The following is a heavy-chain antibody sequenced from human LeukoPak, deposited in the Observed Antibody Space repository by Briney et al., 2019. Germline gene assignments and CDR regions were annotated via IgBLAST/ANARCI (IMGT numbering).Heavy chain of an antibody. CDR1: GGSISSSSYY. J-gene: IGHJ4*02. Sequence: SETLSLTRTVSGGSISSSSYYWGWIRQPPGKGLGWIGSIYYSGSTYYNPSLKSRVTISVDTSKNQFSLELSSVTAADTAVYYCARHNPGSFDYWGQGTLVTVSS. CDR3: ARHNPGSFDY. V-gene: IGHV4-39*01. CDR2: IYYSGST.